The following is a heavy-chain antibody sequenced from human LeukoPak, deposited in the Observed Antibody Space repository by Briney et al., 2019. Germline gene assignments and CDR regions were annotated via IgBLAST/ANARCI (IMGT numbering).Heavy chain of an antibody. CDR1: GGSISSGGYY. CDR2: MIYSGYT. CDR3: ARDAKYVWGNYRWFDP. V-gene: IGHV4-31*03. Sequence: SETLSLTCTVSGGSISSGGYYWSWIRQHPGKGLEWIGYMIYSGYTHYNPSLKSRVTISVDTSNNQFFLKLSSVTAADTAVYYCARDAKYVWGNYRWFDPWGQGILVTVSS. D-gene: IGHD3-16*02. J-gene: IGHJ5*02.